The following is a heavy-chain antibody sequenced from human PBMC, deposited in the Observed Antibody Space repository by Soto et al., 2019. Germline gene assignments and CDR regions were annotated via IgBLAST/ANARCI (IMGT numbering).Heavy chain of an antibody. CDR2: INPNSGGT. CDR1: GYTFTGYY. CDR3: ARDGASIFGVDAYYYYYGMDG. Sequence: GASVNVSCKASGYTFTGYYMHWVRQAPGQGLEWMGWINPNSGGTNYAQKFQGWVTMTRDTSISTAYMELSRLRSDDTAVYYCARDGASIFGVDAYYYYYGMDGWGQGTTVTVSS. V-gene: IGHV1-2*04. J-gene: IGHJ6*02. D-gene: IGHD3-3*01.